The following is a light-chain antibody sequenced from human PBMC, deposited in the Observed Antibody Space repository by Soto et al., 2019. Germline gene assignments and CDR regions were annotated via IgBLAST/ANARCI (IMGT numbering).Light chain of an antibody. CDR1: QGINND. J-gene: IGKJ1*01. Sequence: AIQVTHYPTSLSASEGDRVTITCRASQGINNDLAWYQQKPGKAPKLLIYGATNLHTGVPSRFSGSGSGTDFTLTISSLQPEDFATYYCLQDHNYPWTFGQGTKV. CDR3: LQDHNYPWT. V-gene: IGKV1-6*01. CDR2: GAT.